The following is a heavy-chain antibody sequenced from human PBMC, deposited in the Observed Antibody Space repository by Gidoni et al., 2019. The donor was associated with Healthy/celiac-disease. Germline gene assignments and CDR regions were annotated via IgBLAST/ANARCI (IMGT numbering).Heavy chain of an antibody. CDR3: AIDFGEYYAILTGYKYYYYGMDV. D-gene: IGHD3-9*01. CDR2: IWYDGSNK. Sequence: LEWVAVIWYDGSNKYYADSVKGRFTISRDNSKNTLYLQMNSLRAEDTAVYYCAIDFGEYYAILTGYKYYYYGMDVWGQGTTVTVSS. V-gene: IGHV3-33*01. J-gene: IGHJ6*02.